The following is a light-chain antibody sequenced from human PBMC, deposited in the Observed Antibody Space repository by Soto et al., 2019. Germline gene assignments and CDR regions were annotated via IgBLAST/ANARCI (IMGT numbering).Light chain of an antibody. V-gene: IGKV1-5*03. Sequence: DIHMTQSPSTLSASVGDRVTITCRASQSLTMRLAWYQQKPGKAPNLLIYKTSSLESGVPSRFSGSGSGAEITLTISSLQPDDFATYYCQHCTDYSWTFGQGTKVEVK. CDR3: QHCTDYSWT. CDR1: QSLTMR. CDR2: KTS. J-gene: IGKJ1*01.